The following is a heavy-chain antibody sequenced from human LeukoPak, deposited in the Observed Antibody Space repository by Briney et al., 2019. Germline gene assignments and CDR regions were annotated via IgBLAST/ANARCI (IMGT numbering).Heavy chain of an antibody. J-gene: IGHJ6*02. CDR2: IYYSGST. V-gene: IGHV4-31*03. CDR3: VRGRLIYWGSSLRPTDYYYYGMDV. CDR1: GGSISSGGYY. D-gene: IGHD7-27*01. Sequence: SETLSLTCTVSGGSISSGGYYWSWIRQHPGKGLEWLGYIYYSGSTYYNPSLKSRVTISVDTSKNQFSLKLSSVTAADTAVYYCVRGRLIYWGSSLRPTDYYYYGMDVWGQGTTVTVSS.